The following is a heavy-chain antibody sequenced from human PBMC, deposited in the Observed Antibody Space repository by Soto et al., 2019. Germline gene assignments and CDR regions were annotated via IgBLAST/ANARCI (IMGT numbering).Heavy chain of an antibody. CDR1: GYTFTRYG. V-gene: IGHV1-18*01. CDR2: INTYNGNT. D-gene: IGHD3-16*01. Sequence: QVQLVQSGAEVKNPGASVKVSCKASGYTFTRYGIGWARQAPGQGLARMGWINTYNGNTNYAQNVQGRVTLTTDTSTSTAYMGLRSLRSNDTAIYYCAMVDVYVTPSPQDVWGQGTTVIVSS. CDR3: AMVDVYVTPSPQDV. J-gene: IGHJ6*02.